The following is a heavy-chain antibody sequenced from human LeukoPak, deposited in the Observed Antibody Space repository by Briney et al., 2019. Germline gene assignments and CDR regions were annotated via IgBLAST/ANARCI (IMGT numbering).Heavy chain of an antibody. J-gene: IGHJ4*02. D-gene: IGHD6-13*01. CDR3: AKGTSSWHEFDS. V-gene: IGHV3-30*02. CDR1: GFTFRSYG. CDR2: IRYDGSNK. Sequence: GGSLRLSCAASGFTFRSYGMHWVRQAPGKGLEWVTFIRYDGSNKYYADSVKGRFTISRDNSKNYLYLQMNSLRAEDTALYYCAKGTSSWHEFDSWGQGTLVTVSS.